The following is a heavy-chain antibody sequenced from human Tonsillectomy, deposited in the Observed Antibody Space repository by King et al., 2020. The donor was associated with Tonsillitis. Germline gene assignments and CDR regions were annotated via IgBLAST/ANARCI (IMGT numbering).Heavy chain of an antibody. Sequence: VQLVQSGAEVKKPGSSVKVSCKASGGTFSTYVISWVRQAPGQGLEWMGGIIPIFGTANNAQKFQGRVTITADKSTSTAYMELSSLRSEDTAVYYCARDGDYYGSGSYYNGIDYWGQGTLVTVSS. J-gene: IGHJ4*02. D-gene: IGHD3-10*01. V-gene: IGHV1-69*14. CDR2: IIPIFGTA. CDR1: GGTFSTYV. CDR3: ARDGDYYGSGSYYNGIDY.